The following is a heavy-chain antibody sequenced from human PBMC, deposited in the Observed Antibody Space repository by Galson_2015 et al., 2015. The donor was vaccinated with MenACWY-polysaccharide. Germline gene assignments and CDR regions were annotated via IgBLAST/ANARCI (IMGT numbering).Heavy chain of an antibody. D-gene: IGHD1-14*01. J-gene: IGHJ4*01. CDR2: IGATGGDT. CDR3: ARDRITGDSRLEFDC. CDR1: GFTFNRFS. V-gene: IGHV3-23*01. Sequence: SLRLSCAASGFTFNRFSMSWVRQAPLKGLEWVSGIGATGGDTHYADPVKGWFSISRDNSKNTLFLQMNSLRAEDTAIYYCARDRITGDSRLEFDCWGHGILVTVSA.